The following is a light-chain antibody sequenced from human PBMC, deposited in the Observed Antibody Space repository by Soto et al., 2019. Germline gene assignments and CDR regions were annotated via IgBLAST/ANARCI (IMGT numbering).Light chain of an antibody. CDR1: QSVSSY. J-gene: IGKJ1*01. V-gene: IGKV3-20*01. CDR3: QQYGSSPPT. Sequence: EIVMTQSPATLSVSPGERATLSCRASQSVSSYLAWYQQKPGQAPRLLIYGASSRATGTPDRFSGSGSGTDFTLTINRLEPEDFALYYCQQYGSSPPTFGQGTKVDIK. CDR2: GAS.